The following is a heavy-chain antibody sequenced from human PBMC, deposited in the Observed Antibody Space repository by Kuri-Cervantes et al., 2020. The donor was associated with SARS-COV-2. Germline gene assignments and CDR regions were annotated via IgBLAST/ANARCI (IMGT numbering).Heavy chain of an antibody. D-gene: IGHD3-22*01. CDR3: ARGFVYYYDSSGYYQYYYYYYMDV. J-gene: IGHJ6*03. V-gene: IGHV1-18*01. CDR1: GYTFTSYG. CDR2: ISAYNGNT. Sequence: ASVKVSCKASGYTFTSYGISWVRQAPGQGLEWMGWISAYNGNTNYAQKFQGRVTITTDESTSTAYMELSSLRSEDTAVYYCARGFVYYYDSSGYYQYYYYYYMDVWGKGTTVTVSS.